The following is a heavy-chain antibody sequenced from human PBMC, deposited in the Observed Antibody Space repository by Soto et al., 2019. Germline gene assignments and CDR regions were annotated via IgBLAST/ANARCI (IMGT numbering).Heavy chain of an antibody. Sequence: GGSLRLSCTASGFSFSDYVMHWVRQPPGKGLEWVAVIWWHGRDIFYEGSVKGRFTISRDNSKNTLYLQMNSLRVEDTAVYYCARDQGGQSGNFIFDNWGQRTLVTVSS. CDR3: ARDQGGQSGNFIFDN. V-gene: IGHV3-33*01. J-gene: IGHJ4*02. D-gene: IGHD1-26*01. CDR1: GFSFSDYV. CDR2: IWWHGRDI.